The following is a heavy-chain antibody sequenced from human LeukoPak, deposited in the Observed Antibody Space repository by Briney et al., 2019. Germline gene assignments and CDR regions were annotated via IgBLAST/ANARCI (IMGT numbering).Heavy chain of an antibody. J-gene: IGHJ4*02. Sequence: ASVKVSCKASGYTFTGYYMHWVRQATGQGLEWMGWMNPNSGNTGYAQKFQGRVTITRNTSISTAYMELSSLRSEDTAVYYCARLGGFSSGWWEIDYWGQGTLVTVSS. CDR2: MNPNSGNT. D-gene: IGHD6-19*01. V-gene: IGHV1-8*03. CDR1: GYTFTGYY. CDR3: ARLGGFSSGWWEIDY.